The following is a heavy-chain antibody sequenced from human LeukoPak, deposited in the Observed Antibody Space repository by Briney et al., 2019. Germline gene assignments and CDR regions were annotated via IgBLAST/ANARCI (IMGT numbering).Heavy chain of an antibody. V-gene: IGHV3-30*02. CDR1: GFTFSNYG. CDR2: IRYDGSNK. Sequence: GALRLSCAASGFTFSNYGMHWVRQAPGKGLEWVAFIRYDGSNKYYADSVKGRFTISRDTSKNTLYLQMNSLRAEDTAVYYCAKDIILASGYSYGLPFDYWGQGTLVTVSS. D-gene: IGHD5-18*01. CDR3: AKDIILASGYSYGLPFDY. J-gene: IGHJ4*02.